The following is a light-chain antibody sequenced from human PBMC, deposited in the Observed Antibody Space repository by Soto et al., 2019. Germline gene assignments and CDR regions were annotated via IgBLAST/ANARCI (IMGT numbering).Light chain of an antibody. J-gene: IGKJ2*01. Sequence: EIALTQSPGTVSLSPGERVTLSCRSSQSASSSYLAWYQQKPGQPPRLLIYGASSRATGIPDRFSGSGSGTDLTLTMSRLEPEDFAVDYCQQYGSSPWYTFGQGTKLEIK. CDR1: QSASSSY. V-gene: IGKV3-20*01. CDR3: QQYGSSPWYT. CDR2: GAS.